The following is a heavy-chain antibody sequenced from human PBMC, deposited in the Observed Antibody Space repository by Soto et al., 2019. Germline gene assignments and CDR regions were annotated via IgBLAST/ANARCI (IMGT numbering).Heavy chain of an antibody. CDR2: IYYSGST. CDR3: AISPPSPATPLPP. Sequence: QVQLQESGPGLVKPSQTLSLTCTVSGGSISSGGYYWSWIRQHPGKGLEWIGYIYYSGSTYYNPSLKCPVTISVDTSTTPFSLKLSSVTAADTAVYSCAISPPSPATPLPPWGQATLVTVSS. V-gene: IGHV4-31*01. J-gene: IGHJ5*02. CDR1: GGSISSGGYY.